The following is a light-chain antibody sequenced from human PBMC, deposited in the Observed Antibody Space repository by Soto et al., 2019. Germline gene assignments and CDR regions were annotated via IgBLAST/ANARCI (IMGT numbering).Light chain of an antibody. V-gene: IGLV3-9*01. CDR3: QVWDSSTAV. Sequence: SYKLTQPLSVSVALGQTARITCGGNNIGSKNVHWYQQKPGQAPVLVIYRDSNRPSGIPERFSGSNSGNTATLTISRAQAGDEADYYCQVWDSSTAVFGTGTKLTVL. J-gene: IGLJ1*01. CDR2: RDS. CDR1: NIGSKN.